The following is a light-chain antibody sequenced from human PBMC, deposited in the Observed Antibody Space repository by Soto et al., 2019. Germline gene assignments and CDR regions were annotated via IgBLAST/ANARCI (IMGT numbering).Light chain of an antibody. CDR1: QSVSDK. CDR2: GAF. V-gene: IGKV3-15*01. J-gene: IGKJ4*01. Sequence: EIVMTQSPATLSVSPGERATLSCRASQSVSDKLAWYQQKPGQAPRLLIYGAFNRATGIPARFSGSGSGTEFTLTISSLQSEDFAVYYCQQYNNWPLPFGGGTKVEIK. CDR3: QQYNNWPLP.